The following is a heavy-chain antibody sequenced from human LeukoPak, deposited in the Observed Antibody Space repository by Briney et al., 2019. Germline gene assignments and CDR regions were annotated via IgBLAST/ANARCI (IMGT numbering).Heavy chain of an antibody. Sequence: GGSLRLSCAASGFTFSSYAMSWVRQAPGEGLEWGSRIGVNGVTTYYADSVKGRFTISRDNSRNTLFLHMNSLRAEDTAVYYCAKEVFGEYYDGFDYWGQGTLVTVSS. J-gene: IGHJ4*02. V-gene: IGHV3-23*01. D-gene: IGHD3-10*02. CDR1: GFTFSSYA. CDR3: AKEVFGEYYDGFDY. CDR2: IGVNGVTT.